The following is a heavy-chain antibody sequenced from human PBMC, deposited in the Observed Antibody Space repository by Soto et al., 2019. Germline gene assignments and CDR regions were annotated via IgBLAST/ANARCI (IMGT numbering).Heavy chain of an antibody. CDR3: ATGAGRDGYNTA. CDR2: IFYTGIT. J-gene: IGHJ4*02. Sequence: QVQLQQSGPGLMKPSETLSLTCTVSGDSISSSYWSWFRQPPGKGLEYIGYIFYTGITNYNPSLKSRVTISMDTSKNQFSLNLNSVTAADTAVYYCATGAGRDGYNTARGQATLVTVSA. CDR1: GDSISSSY. D-gene: IGHD1-1*01. V-gene: IGHV4-59*01.